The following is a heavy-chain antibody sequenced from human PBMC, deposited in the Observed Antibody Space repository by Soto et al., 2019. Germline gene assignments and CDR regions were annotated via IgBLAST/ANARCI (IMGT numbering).Heavy chain of an antibody. V-gene: IGHV4-59*01. J-gene: IGHJ4*02. CDR2: IHYNGNT. CDR1: GDSICRYS. D-gene: IGHD2-2*03. CDR3: AREGNLGRWIQPLDS. Sequence: SETLSLTCTVSGDSICRYSWSWIRQPPGKGLEWIGNIHYNGNTKYSPSLKSRVTMSVDTSKNHFSLKLISVTTADTAVYFCAREGNLGRWIQPLDSWGQGTLVTVSS.